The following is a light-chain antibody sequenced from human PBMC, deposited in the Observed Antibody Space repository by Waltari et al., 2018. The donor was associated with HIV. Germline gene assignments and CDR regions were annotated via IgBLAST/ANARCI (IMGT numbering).Light chain of an antibody. J-gene: IGKJ5*01. CDR1: QSLLHSNGYNY. Sequence: DLVMTQTPLSLPVTPGERASISCRSSQSLLHSNGYNYLEWYLQKPGQSPQLLIYLGSSRASGVPDRFSGSGSGTDFTLKLSRVEAEDVGVYYCMQALRAPPTFGQGTRLEIK. V-gene: IGKV2-28*01. CDR2: LGS. CDR3: MQALRAPPT.